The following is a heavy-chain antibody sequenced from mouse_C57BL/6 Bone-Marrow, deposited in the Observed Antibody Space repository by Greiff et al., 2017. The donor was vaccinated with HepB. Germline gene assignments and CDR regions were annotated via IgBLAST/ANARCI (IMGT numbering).Heavy chain of an antibody. Sequence: EVQRVESGGGLVQPKGSLKLSCAASGFSFNTYAMNWVRQAPGKGLEWVARIRSKSNNYATYYADSVKDRFTISRDDSESMLYLQMNNLKTEDTAMYYCVRQNYGTLFAYWGQGTLVTVSA. CDR3: VRQNYGTLFAY. J-gene: IGHJ3*01. CDR1: GFSFNTYA. V-gene: IGHV10-1*01. CDR2: IRSKSNNYAT. D-gene: IGHD1-1*01.